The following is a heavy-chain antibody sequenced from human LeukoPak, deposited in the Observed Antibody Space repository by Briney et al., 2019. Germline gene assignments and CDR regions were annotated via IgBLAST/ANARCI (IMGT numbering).Heavy chain of an antibody. CDR2: ISYDGSNK. CDR1: GFTFSSYA. J-gene: IGHJ4*02. CDR3: AKVNSGYDPGY. V-gene: IGHV3-30-3*01. D-gene: IGHD5-12*01. Sequence: GGSLRLSCAASGFTFSSYAMHWVRQAPGKGLEWVAVISYDGSNKYYADSVKGRFTISRDNSKNTLYLQMYSLRAEDTAVYYCAKVNSGYDPGYWGQGTLVTVSS.